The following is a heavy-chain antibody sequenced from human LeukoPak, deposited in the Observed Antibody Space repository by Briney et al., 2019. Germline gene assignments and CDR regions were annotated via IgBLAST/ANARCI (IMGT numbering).Heavy chain of an antibody. Sequence: SETLSLTCTVSGGSISTHYWSWIRQPAGKGLEWIGRIHTNGNTNYNPSLKSRVTMSVDMSKNQFSLKLSSVTAADTAVYYCARDLWFGASNWFDPWGQGTLVTVSS. CDR3: ARDLWFGASNWFDP. J-gene: IGHJ5*02. D-gene: IGHD3-10*01. CDR1: GGSISTHY. CDR2: IHTNGNT. V-gene: IGHV4-4*07.